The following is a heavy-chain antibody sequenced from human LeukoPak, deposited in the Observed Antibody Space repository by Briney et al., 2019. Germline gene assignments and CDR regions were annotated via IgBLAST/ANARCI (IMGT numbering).Heavy chain of an antibody. Sequence: GGSLRLSCAASKFTFSSYNMNWVRQAPGKGLEWVSYISTSSSVIYYADSVKGRFTISRDNAKNSLYLQMNSLRAEDTAVYYCARDLGWYFNYWSQGTLVTVSS. J-gene: IGHJ4*02. CDR2: ISTSSSVI. CDR3: ARDLGWYFNY. CDR1: KFTFSSYN. D-gene: IGHD3-10*01. V-gene: IGHV3-48*01.